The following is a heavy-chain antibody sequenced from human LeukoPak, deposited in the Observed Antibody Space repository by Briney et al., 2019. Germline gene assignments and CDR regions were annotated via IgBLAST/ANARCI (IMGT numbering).Heavy chain of an antibody. CDR2: MNPNSGNT. J-gene: IGHJ5*02. CDR3: ARGYYDTSEYSVRFDP. Sequence: ASVKVSCKASGYTFTSFDINWVRQATGQGLEWIGWMNPNSGNTGYAQKFQGRVTITRNTSITTAHMELSSLRSEDTAVYYCARGYYDTSEYSVRFDPWGQGTLVTVSS. CDR1: GYTFTSFD. D-gene: IGHD3-22*01. V-gene: IGHV1-8*03.